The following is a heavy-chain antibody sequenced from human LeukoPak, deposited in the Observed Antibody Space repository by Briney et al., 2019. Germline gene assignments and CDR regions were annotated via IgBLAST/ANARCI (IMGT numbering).Heavy chain of an antibody. Sequence: GGSLRLSCAASGFTFSDYYMSWIRQAPGKGLEWVSYISSSGSTIYYADSVKGRFTISRDNSKNTLYLQMNSLRAEDTAVYYCAKSRPGGQLGFFDYWGQGTLVTVSS. J-gene: IGHJ4*02. CDR2: ISSSGSTI. V-gene: IGHV3-11*04. D-gene: IGHD6-6*01. CDR3: AKSRPGGQLGFFDY. CDR1: GFTFSDYY.